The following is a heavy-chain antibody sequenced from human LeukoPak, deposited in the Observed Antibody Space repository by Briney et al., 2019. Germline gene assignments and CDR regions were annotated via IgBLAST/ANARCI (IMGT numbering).Heavy chain of an antibody. J-gene: IGHJ4*02. V-gene: IGHV3-11*01. D-gene: IGHD5-24*01. CDR2: ISSSGSTI. CDR3: ARNRRDGYNYFDY. Sequence: GVSLRLSCAASGFTFSNYYMSWIRHAPGEGREWVSYISSSGSTIYYADSVKGRFTISRDNAKNSLYLQMNSLRAEDTAVYYGARNRRDGYNYFDYWGQGTLVTVSS. CDR1: GFTFSNYY.